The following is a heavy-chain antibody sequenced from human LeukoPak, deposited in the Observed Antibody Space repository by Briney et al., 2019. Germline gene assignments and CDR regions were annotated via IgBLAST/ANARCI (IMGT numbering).Heavy chain of an antibody. J-gene: IGHJ3*02. CDR2: IIPIFGTA. CDR1: GGTFSSYA. CDR3: ARQTGYMSAFDI. D-gene: IGHD6-13*01. V-gene: IGHV1-69*05. Sequence: SVKVSCTASGGTFSSYAISWVRQAPGQGLEWMGGIIPIFGTANYAQKFQGRVTITTDESTSTAYMELSSLRSEDTAVYYCARQTGYMSAFDIWGQGTMVTVSS.